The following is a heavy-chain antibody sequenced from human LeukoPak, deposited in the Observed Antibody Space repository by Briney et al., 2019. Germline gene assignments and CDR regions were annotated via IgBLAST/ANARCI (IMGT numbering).Heavy chain of an antibody. CDR3: ARDPTEDFDY. V-gene: IGHV3-7*01. D-gene: IGHD1-1*01. Sequence: GGSLRLSCAASGFTFSIYWMSWVRQAPGKGLEWVANIKQDGSEKYYVDSVKGRFTISRDNAKNSLYLQMNSLRAEDTAVYYCARDPTEDFDYWGQGTLVTVSS. CDR2: IKQDGSEK. CDR1: GFTFSIYW. J-gene: IGHJ4*02.